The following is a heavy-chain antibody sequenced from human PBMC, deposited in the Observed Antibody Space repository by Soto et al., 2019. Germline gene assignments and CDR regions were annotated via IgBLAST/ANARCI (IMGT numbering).Heavy chain of an antibody. V-gene: IGHV3-13*04. CDR2: IGRAGDT. CDR3: ARGAELGFDP. Sequence: EVQLVESGGGLVQPGGSLRLACAASGFTFSRYDMHWVRQTTGKGLEWVSGIGRAGDTYYSGSVKGRFTISREKAKNSLYLQMNSRSAGDTALYYCARGAELGFDPWGQGTLVTVSS. J-gene: IGHJ5*02. CDR1: GFTFSRYD. D-gene: IGHD3-16*01.